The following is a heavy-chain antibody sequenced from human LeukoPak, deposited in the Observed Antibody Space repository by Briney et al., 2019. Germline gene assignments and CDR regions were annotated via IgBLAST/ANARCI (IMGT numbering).Heavy chain of an antibody. Sequence: GSLRLSCAASGFTFSNAYMNWVRQAPGRGLEWVGRIKPKTDGKTTEYAAPVKDRFSISRDDSKSMMYLQMNSLKTEDTAVYYCITPLPYSAQGGQGTLVTVSS. J-gene: IGHJ4*02. CDR1: GFTFSNAY. D-gene: IGHD2-21*01. CDR3: ITPLPYSAQ. CDR2: IKPKTDGKTT. V-gene: IGHV3-15*07.